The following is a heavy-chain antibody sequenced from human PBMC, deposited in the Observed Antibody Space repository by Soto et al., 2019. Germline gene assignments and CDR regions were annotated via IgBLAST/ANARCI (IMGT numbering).Heavy chain of an antibody. J-gene: IGHJ4*02. V-gene: IGHV6-1*01. D-gene: IGHD5-12*01. Sequence: SQTLSLTCAISGDSVSSNSAAWNWIRQSPSRGLEWLGRTYYRSKWYNDYAVSVKSRITINPDTSKNQFSLQLNSVTPEETAVYYCARYGRYSGYDSGGYFDYWGQGTLVTVSS. CDR2: TYYRSKWYN. CDR3: ARYGRYSGYDSGGYFDY. CDR1: GDSVSSNSAA.